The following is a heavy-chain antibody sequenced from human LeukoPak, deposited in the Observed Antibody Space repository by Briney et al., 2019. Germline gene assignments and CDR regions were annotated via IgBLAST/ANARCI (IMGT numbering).Heavy chain of an antibody. CDR3: AKRADTGTSSSGWYDY. D-gene: IGHD6-19*01. CDR2: ISGSGLSA. V-gene: IGHV3-23*01. Sequence: AMXWVRQAPGKGLEWVSAISGSGLSAYYAESVRGRFTTSRDNSKNTLYLQMNSLRAEDTAVYYCAKRADTGTSSSGWYDYWGQGTQVTVSS. CDR1: A. J-gene: IGHJ4*02.